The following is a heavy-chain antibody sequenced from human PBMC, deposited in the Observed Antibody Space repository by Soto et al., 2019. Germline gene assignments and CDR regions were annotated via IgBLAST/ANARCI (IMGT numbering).Heavy chain of an antibody. D-gene: IGHD2-2*01. CDR3: AKSHSTRTYHYYKAV. J-gene: IGHJ6*03. Sequence: GGSLRLSCAASGFTFDDYAMHWVRQAPGKGLEWVSGISWNSGSIGYADSVKGRFTISRDNAKNSLYLQMNSLRAEDTALYYCAKSHSTRTYHYYKAVWGKGTTVTVSS. CDR2: ISWNSGSI. CDR1: GFTFDDYA. V-gene: IGHV3-9*01.